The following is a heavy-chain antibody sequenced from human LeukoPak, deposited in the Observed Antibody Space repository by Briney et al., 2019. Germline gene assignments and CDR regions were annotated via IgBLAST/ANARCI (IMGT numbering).Heavy chain of an antibody. J-gene: IGHJ4*02. V-gene: IGHV3-30*18. D-gene: IGHD4-23*01. Sequence: GGSLRLSCAASGFTFSSYGMHWVRQAPGKGLEWVAVISYDGSNKYYADPVKGRFTISRDNSKNTLYLQMNSLRAEDTAVYYCAKDRTTYGGNPQDYWGQGTLVTVSS. CDR1: GFTFSSYG. CDR3: AKDRTTYGGNPQDY. CDR2: ISYDGSNK.